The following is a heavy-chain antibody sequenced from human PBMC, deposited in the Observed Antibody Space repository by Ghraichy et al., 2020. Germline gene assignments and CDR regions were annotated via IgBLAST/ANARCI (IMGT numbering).Heavy chain of an antibody. CDR2: IYYSGST. CDR3: ARGYYELDY. J-gene: IGHJ4*02. D-gene: IGHD2/OR15-2a*01. CDR1: GGSISSYY. V-gene: IGHV4-59*01. Sequence: TLSLTCTVSGGSISSYYWSWIRQPPGKGLEWIGYIYYSGSTNYNPSLKSRVTISVDTSKNQFSLKLSSVTATDTAVYYCARGYYELDYWGQGTLVTVSS.